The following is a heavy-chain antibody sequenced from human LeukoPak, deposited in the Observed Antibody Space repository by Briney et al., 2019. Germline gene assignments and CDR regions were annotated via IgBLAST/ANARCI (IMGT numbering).Heavy chain of an antibody. CDR3: ARGTYYDFWSGYYTGINWFDP. D-gene: IGHD3-3*01. CDR1: GGSISSSSYY. V-gene: IGHV4-39*01. Sequence: SETLSLTCTVSGGSISSSSYYWGWIRQPPGTGLEWIGSIYYSGSTYYNPSLKSRVTISVDTSKNQFSLKLSSVTAADTAVYYCARGTYYDFWSGYYTGINWFDPWGQGTLVTVSS. CDR2: IYYSGST. J-gene: IGHJ5*02.